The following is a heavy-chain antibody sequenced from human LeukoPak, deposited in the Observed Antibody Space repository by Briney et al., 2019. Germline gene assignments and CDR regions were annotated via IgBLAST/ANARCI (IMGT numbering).Heavy chain of an antibody. J-gene: IGHJ5*02. CDR3: TTVRCTSTSCYRAS. CDR1: GFHFRNGW. D-gene: IGHD2-2*01. V-gene: IGHV3-15*01. Sequence: GSLELSCVSSGFHFRNGWMSRVRPAPGKGAEWGGRIKSESDGGTTNYAEPVKGRFTISRDDSKNTLFLQMNSVQMEDTAVYYCTTVRCTSTSCYRASWGRGTLVTASS. CDR2: IKSESDGGTT.